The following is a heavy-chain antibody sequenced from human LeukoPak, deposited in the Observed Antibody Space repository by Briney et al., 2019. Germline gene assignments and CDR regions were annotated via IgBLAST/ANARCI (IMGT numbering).Heavy chain of an antibody. CDR1: GGSISSGDYY. V-gene: IGHV4-30-4*01. Sequence: SETLSLTCTVSGGSISSGDYYWSWIRQPPGKGLEWIGYIYYSGSTYYNPSLKSRVTISVDTSKNQFSLKLSSVTAADTAVYYCARDSGNYYGSGSYYYFDYWGQGTLVTVSS. D-gene: IGHD3-10*01. CDR2: IYYSGST. CDR3: ARDSGNYYGSGSYYYFDY. J-gene: IGHJ4*02.